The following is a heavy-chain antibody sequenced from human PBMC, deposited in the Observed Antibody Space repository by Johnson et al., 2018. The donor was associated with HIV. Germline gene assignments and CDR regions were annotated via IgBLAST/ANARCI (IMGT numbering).Heavy chain of an antibody. Sequence: MHLVESGGGVVQPGGSLRLSCAVSGFIFSSYWMSWVRQAPGKGLEWVANIKQDGSEKYYVDSVKGRFTISRDKSKNTLYLQMNSLRAEDTAVYYCAKDGAIAFDIWGQGTLVTVSS. CDR1: GFIFSSYW. CDR2: IKQDGSEK. CDR3: AKDGAIAFDI. J-gene: IGHJ3*02. D-gene: IGHD2-2*01. V-gene: IGHV3-7*01.